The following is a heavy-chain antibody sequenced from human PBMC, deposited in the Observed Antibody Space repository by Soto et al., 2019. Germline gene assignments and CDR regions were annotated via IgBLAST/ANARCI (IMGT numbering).Heavy chain of an antibody. J-gene: IGHJ6*03. CDR2: IFSNDEK. D-gene: IGHD3-10*01. Sequence: HVTLKESGPVLVKPTENLTLTCTVSGFSLSNARMGVSWFRQPPGKALEWLAPIFSNDEKSYTTSLKSRLTISKDTSQSQVVLTMTNTDPVHTATYYCARVLITMFRAPYSYGDMDVWGKETKVTVSS. CDR1: GFSLSNARMG. CDR3: ARVLITMFRAPYSYGDMDV. V-gene: IGHV2-26*01.